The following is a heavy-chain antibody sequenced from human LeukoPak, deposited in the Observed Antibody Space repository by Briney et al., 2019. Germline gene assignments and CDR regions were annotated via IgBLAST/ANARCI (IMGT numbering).Heavy chain of an antibody. CDR2: INHSGST. CDR3: ARGDIVVVVAANYYYYYMDV. CDR1: GGSISDYY. Sequence: SETLSLTCAVYGGSISDYYWSWIRQPPGKGLEWIGEINHSGSTNYNPSLKSRVTISVDTSKNQFSLKLSSVTAADTAVYYCARGDIVVVVAANYYYYYMDVWGKGTTVTVSS. J-gene: IGHJ6*03. D-gene: IGHD2-15*01. V-gene: IGHV4-34*01.